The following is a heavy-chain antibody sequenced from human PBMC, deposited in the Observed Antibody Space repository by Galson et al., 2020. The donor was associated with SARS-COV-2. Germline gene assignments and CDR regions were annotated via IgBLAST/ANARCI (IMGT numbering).Heavy chain of an antibody. CDR3: ARQSTWATTQGALVVVIGDAFDI. CDR1: GGSISSYY. CDR2: IYYSGST. V-gene: IGHV4-59*08. Sequence: SETLSLTCTVSGGSISSYYWSWIRQPPGKGLEWIGYIYYSGSTTYNPSLKSRVTISVDTSKNQFSLKLSSVTAADTAVYYCARQSTWATTQGALVVVIGDAFDIWGQGTMVTVSS. J-gene: IGHJ3*02. D-gene: IGHD3-22*01.